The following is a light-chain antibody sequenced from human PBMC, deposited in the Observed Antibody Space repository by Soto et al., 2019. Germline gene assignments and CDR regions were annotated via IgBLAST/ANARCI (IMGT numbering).Light chain of an antibody. CDR3: LQDRNYPRT. J-gene: IGKJ1*01. CDR1: QDIRNE. V-gene: IGKV1-6*01. CDR2: GAS. Sequence: AIQMTQSPSSLSASVGDRVTITCRASQDIRNELGWYQQRPGKAPKSLIYGASNLQSGLPSRFSGSGFGTDFTLTISSLQPEDFATYYCLQDRNYPRTFGQGTKVESK.